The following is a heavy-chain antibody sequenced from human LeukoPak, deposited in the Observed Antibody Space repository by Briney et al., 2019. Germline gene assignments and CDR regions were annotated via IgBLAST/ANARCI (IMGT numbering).Heavy chain of an antibody. Sequence: GGSLRLSCAASGFTLSTYEMHWVRQAPGKGLVWVSRMNPDGSRTGSADSVKGRFTFSRDNARNTLYLQMNSLRAEDTAVYYCARELPRAMTLDNWGQGTLVTVSS. V-gene: IGHV3-74*01. D-gene: IGHD2-15*01. CDR3: ARELPRAMTLDN. J-gene: IGHJ4*02. CDR2: MNPDGSRT. CDR1: GFTLSTYE.